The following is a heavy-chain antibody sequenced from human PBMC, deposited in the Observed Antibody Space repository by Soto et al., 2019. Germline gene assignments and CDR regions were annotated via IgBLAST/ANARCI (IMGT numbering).Heavy chain of an antibody. J-gene: IGHJ4*02. CDR3: AKGSKFTIFSANDS. V-gene: IGHV3-23*01. Sequence: EVQLLESGGGLVQPGGSLRLSCAASGFTFSSYAMTWVRQAPGKGLEWVSALSGNSGTTYSADSVKGRFTISRDNSRNTLYLQMSSLRAEDTALYYCAKGSKFTIFSANDSWGQGTLVTVSS. D-gene: IGHD3-3*01. CDR2: LSGNSGTT. CDR1: GFTFSSYA.